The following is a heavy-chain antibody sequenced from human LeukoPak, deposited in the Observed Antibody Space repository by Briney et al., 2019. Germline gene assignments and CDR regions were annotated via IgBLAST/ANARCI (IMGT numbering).Heavy chain of an antibody. CDR1: GGTFSSYA. CDR3: AREGALDRPFYY. V-gene: IGHV1-69*13. Sequence: ASVKVSCKASGGTFSSYAISWVRQAPGQGLEWMGGIIPIFGTANYAQKFQGRVTITADESTSTAYMELSSLRSEDTAVYYCAREGALDRPFYYWGQGTLVTVSS. CDR2: IIPIFGTA. D-gene: IGHD1-1*01. J-gene: IGHJ4*02.